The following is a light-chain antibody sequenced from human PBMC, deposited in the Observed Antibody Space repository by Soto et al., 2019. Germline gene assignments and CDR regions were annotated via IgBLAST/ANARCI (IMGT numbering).Light chain of an antibody. V-gene: IGKV3-20*01. J-gene: IGKJ3*01. CDR3: QQYSSSPPEFT. CDR1: QSVSSSY. CDR2: GAS. Sequence: DIVLTQSPGTLSLSPGERATLSCRASQSVSSSYLAWYQQRPGQAPRLLIFGASYRATGIPDRFSGSGSGTDFTLTISRLEPEDCAVYYCQQYSSSPPEFTFGPGTRVDSK.